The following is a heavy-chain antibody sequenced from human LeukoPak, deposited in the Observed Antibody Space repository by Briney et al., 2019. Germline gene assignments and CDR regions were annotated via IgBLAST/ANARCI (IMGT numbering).Heavy chain of an antibody. CDR1: GYTFTSYD. J-gene: IGHJ6*03. CDR3: AREVGGVFLDYYMDV. Sequence: GASVKVSCKASGYTFTSYDINWVRQATGQGLEWMGWMNPNSGNTGYAQKLQGRVTMTRNTSISTAYMELSSLRSEDTAVYYCAREVGGVFLDYYMDVWGKGTTVTISS. D-gene: IGHD1-26*01. CDR2: MNPNSGNT. V-gene: IGHV1-8*01.